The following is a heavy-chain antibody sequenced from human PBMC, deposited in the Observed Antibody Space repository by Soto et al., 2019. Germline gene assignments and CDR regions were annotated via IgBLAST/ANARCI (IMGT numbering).Heavy chain of an antibody. CDR2: IYSGTT. CDR1: GGSIISGGYS. D-gene: IGHD1-26*01. J-gene: IGHJ4*02. Sequence: PSETLSLTCAVSGGSIISGGYSWSWIRQPPGKGLEWIGYIYSGTTDYNPSLESRVTIAMDRFKNQVSLILKSVIAAGTAVYYSTREDSGPFFHFWSQGTLVHVSS. CDR3: TREDSGPFFHF. V-gene: IGHV4-30-2*01.